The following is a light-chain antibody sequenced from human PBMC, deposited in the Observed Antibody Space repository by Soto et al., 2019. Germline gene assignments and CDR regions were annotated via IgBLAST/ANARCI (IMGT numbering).Light chain of an antibody. J-gene: IGKJ1*01. V-gene: IGKV3-11*01. Sequence: EIVMTQSPATLSVSPGERATLSCRASQSVSSYLAWYQQKPGQAPRLLIYDASNRATGIPARFSGSGSGTDFTLTISSLEPEDFAVYYCQQRGTFGQGTKVDIK. CDR1: QSVSSY. CDR3: QQRGT. CDR2: DAS.